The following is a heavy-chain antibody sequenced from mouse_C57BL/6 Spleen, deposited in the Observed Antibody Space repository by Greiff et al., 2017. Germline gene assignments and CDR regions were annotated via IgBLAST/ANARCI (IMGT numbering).Heavy chain of an antibody. CDR1: GYTFTSYW. CDR2: IYPGSGST. V-gene: IGHV1-55*01. J-gene: IGHJ3*01. Sequence: QVQLQQPGAELVKPGASVKMSCKASGYTFTSYWITWVKQRPGQGLEWIGDIYPGSGSTNYNEKFKSKATLTVDTSSSTAYMQLSSLTSEDSAIHYCARQQRELTSWFAYWGQGTLVTVSA. D-gene: IGHD6-1*01. CDR3: ARQQRELTSWFAY.